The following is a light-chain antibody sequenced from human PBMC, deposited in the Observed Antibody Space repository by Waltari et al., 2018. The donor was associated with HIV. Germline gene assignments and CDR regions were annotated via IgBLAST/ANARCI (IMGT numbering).Light chain of an antibody. J-gene: IGLJ7*01. CDR1: SSNIGNNY. CDR2: DNN. V-gene: IGLV1-51*01. CDR3: GTWDSSRSGGV. Sequence: QSVLTQPPSVSAAPGQKVTISCSGSSSNIGNNYVSWYQQLPGTAPKLLIYDNNKRPSGIPDRFSGSKLGTSATLGITGLQTGDEADYYCGTWDSSRSGGVFGGGTQLTVL.